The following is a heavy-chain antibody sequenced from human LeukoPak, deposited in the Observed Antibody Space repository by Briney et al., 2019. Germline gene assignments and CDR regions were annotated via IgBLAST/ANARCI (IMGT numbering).Heavy chain of an antibody. D-gene: IGHD3-10*01. CDR1: GFNFSTYS. V-gene: IGHV3-21*01. Sequence: GGSLRLSCEASGFNFSTYSLNWVRQAPGKGLEWVSSISRSSSFRYYAVSVKGRFTISRDNAKNSLYLQVNSLRAEDTAMYYCARSPLLLYFGDAYYFDYWGQGTLVTVSS. CDR2: ISRSSSFR. CDR3: ARSPLLLYFGDAYYFDY. J-gene: IGHJ4*02.